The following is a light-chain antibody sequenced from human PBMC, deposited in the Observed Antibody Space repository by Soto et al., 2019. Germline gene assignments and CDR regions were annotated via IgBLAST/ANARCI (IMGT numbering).Light chain of an antibody. J-gene: IGKJ1*01. Sequence: IVLTQSPGTLSLSAGDRATLSCRASQSVSSSYLAWYQQKPGQAPRLLIYGASSRATGIPDRFSGSGSGTDSTLTISRLEPADFAAYYCQQYGSSPTWTFGQGTKVDIK. V-gene: IGKV3-20*01. CDR2: GAS. CDR3: QQYGSSPTWT. CDR1: QSVSSSY.